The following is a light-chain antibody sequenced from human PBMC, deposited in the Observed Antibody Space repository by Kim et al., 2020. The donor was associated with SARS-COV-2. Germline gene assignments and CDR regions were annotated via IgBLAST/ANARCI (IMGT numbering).Light chain of an antibody. CDR3: QQYHNWWT. J-gene: IGKJ1*01. CDR2: GAS. V-gene: IGKV3-15*01. CDR1: QSVSRN. Sequence: SVSPGERATLSCRASQSVSRNLAWYQQKPGQAPRLLIYGASTRATGIPARFSGSGSGTEFTLTISSLQSEDFAVYYCQQYHNWWTFGQGTKVDIK.